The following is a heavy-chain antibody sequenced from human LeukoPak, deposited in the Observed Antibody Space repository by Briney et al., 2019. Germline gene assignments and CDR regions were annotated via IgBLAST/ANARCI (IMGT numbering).Heavy chain of an antibody. CDR3: ARDSGYSSSWYYFDY. V-gene: IGHV3-33*01. D-gene: IGHD6-13*01. J-gene: IGHJ4*02. CDR1: GFTFSSYG. CDR2: MWYDGSNK. Sequence: GGSLRLSCAASGFTFSSYGMHWVRQAPGKGLEWVAVMWYDGSNKYYADSVKGRFTISRDNSKNTLYLQMNSLRAEDTAVYYCARDSGYSSSWYYFDYWGQGTLVTVSS.